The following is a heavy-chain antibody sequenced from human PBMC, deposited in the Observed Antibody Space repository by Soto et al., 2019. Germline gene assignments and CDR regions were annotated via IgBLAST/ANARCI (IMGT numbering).Heavy chain of an antibody. CDR2: VYYSGNT. D-gene: IGHD6-13*01. V-gene: IGHV4-59*01. CDR1: GGSISPYY. CDR3: ARKGAAASYAHYYMDA. J-gene: IGHJ6*03. Sequence: SETLSLTCTVSGGSISPYYWSWIRQPPGKGLEWIGYVYYSGNTNYNPSLESRVTISVDTSRNRFSLNLTSATAADTAVYYCARKGAAASYAHYYMDAWGRGTAVTVSS.